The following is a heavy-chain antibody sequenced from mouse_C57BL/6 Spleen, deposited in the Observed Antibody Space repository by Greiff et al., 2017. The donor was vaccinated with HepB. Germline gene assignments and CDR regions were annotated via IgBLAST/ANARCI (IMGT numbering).Heavy chain of an antibody. CDR2: ISSGGSYT. J-gene: IGHJ4*01. V-gene: IGHV5-6*01. CDR3: ARHGDYGNYRAMDY. D-gene: IGHD2-1*01. CDR1: GFTFSSYG. Sequence: EVQLVESGGDLVKPGGSLKLSCAASGFTFSSYGMSWVRQTPDKRLEWVATISSGGSYTYYPDSVKGRFTISRDNAKNTLYLQMSSLKSEDTAMYYCARHGDYGNYRAMDYWGQGTSVTVSS.